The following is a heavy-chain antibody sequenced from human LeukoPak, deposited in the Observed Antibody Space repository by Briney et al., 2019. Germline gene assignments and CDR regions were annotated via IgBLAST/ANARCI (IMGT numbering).Heavy chain of an antibody. D-gene: IGHD4-17*01. CDR2: IYNSGRT. V-gene: IGHV4-4*07. J-gene: IGHJ6*03. CDR1: GGSISSYY. CDR3: ARAEGYGDYYYMDV. Sequence: PSETLSLTCTVSGGSISSYYWSWIREPGGKGREGVGRIYNSGRTNYNPSLKSRVTMSVDTSKNQFSLKLSSVTAADTAVYYCARAEGYGDYYYMDVWGKGTTVTVSS.